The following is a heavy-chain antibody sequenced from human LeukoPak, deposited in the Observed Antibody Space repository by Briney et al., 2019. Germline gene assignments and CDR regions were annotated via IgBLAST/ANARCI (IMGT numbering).Heavy chain of an antibody. V-gene: IGHV3-74*01. CDR1: GFSFSSYW. CDR3: ARVEVGGNYSKFDY. J-gene: IGHJ4*02. Sequence: PGGSLRLSCAASGFSFSSYWMHWVRHPPGRGLVWVGRINEDGSTINYADSVKGRFTISRDNDKNTLSLQTNSLRAEDTDVYYCARVEVGGNYSKFDYWGQGTMVTVSS. D-gene: IGHD1-26*01. CDR2: INEDGSTI.